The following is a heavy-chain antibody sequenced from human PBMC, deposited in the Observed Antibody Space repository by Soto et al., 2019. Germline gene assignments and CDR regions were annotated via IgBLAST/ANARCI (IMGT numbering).Heavy chain of an antibody. J-gene: IGHJ4*02. CDR1: GYTFTNYY. CDR2: IIPSDGST. CDR3: ARGGPQLATIGSFDY. Sequence: ASVKVSCKAFGYTFTNYYMHWVRQAPGQGLEWIGRIIPSDGSTHYAQKFQDRVIMTRDTSTSTVYMELNSPRSDDSAVYFCARGGPQLATIGSFDYWGQGTLVTVSS. V-gene: IGHV1-46*01. D-gene: IGHD1-1*01.